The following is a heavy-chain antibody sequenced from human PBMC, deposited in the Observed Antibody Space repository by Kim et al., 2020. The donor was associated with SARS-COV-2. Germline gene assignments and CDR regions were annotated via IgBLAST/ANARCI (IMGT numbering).Heavy chain of an antibody. V-gene: IGHV1-46*01. CDR3: AKNIVVVPAAIAWDYYGMDV. J-gene: IGHJ6*02. Sequence: ASVKVSCKASGYTFTSYYMHWVRQAPGQGLEWMGIINPSGGSTSYAQKFQGRVTMTRDTSTVYMELSSLRSEDTAVYYCAKNIVVVPAAIAWDYYGMDVWGQGTTVTVSS. CDR1: GYTFTSYY. CDR2: INPSGGST. D-gene: IGHD2-2*02.